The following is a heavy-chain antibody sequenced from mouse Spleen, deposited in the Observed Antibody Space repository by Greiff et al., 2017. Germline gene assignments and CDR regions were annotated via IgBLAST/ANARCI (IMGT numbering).Heavy chain of an antibody. CDR1: GYTFTSYW. CDR2: IYPGNSDT. J-gene: IGHJ3*01. D-gene: IGHD2-2*01. V-gene: IGHV1-5*01. Sequence: VQLQQSGTVLARPGASVKMSCKTSGYTFTSYWMHWVKQRPGQGLEWIGAIYPGNSDTSYNQKFKGKAKLTAVTSASTAYMELSSLTNEDSAVYYCTRVIYYGYDGFAYWGQGTLVTVSA. CDR3: TRVIYYGYDGFAY.